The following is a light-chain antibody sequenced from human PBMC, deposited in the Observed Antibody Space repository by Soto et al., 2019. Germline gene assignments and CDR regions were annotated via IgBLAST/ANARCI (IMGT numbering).Light chain of an antibody. J-gene: IGLJ1*01. CDR2: EVN. CDR3: SSYAGSNNYV. V-gene: IGLV2-8*01. CDR1: SSDIGGYNF. Sequence: QSALTQPPSASGSPGQSVTISCTGASSDIGGYNFVSWYQHHPGKAPKLMIYEVNKRPSGVPDRFSGSKSGNTASLTVSGLQADDEADYYCSSYAGSNNYVLGTGTKLTVL.